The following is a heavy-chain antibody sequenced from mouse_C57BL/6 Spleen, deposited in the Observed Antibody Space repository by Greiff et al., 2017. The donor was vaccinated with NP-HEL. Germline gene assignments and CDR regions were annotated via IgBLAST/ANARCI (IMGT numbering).Heavy chain of an antibody. D-gene: IGHD1-2*01. CDR1: GYTFPDYY. V-gene: IGHV1-76*01. Sequence: QVQLQQSGAELVRPGASVKLSCKASGYTFPDYYINWVKQRPGQGLEWIARIYPGSGNTYYNEKFKGKATLTAEKSSSTAYMQLSSLTSEDSAVYFCARGTTAYYFDYWAKAPLSQSPQ. CDR3: ARGTTAYYFDY. J-gene: IGHJ2*01. CDR2: IYPGSGNT.